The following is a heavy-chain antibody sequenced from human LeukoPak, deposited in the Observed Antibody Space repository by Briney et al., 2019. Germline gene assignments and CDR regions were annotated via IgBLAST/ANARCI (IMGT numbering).Heavy chain of an antibody. V-gene: IGHV1-2*02. Sequence: ASVKVSCKASEYTFAGYYMHWVRQAPGQGLGWMGWINPKIGGTNYAQKFQGRVTMTRDTSISTAYMELSRLRSDDTAVYYCARVDTNKIPAAHTYFDYWGQGTLVTVSS. CDR3: ARVDTNKIPAAHTYFDY. D-gene: IGHD2-2*01. J-gene: IGHJ4*02. CDR1: EYTFAGYY. CDR2: INPKIGGT.